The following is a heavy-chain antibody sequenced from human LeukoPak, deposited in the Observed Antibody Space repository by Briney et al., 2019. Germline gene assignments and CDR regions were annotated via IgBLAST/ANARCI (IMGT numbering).Heavy chain of an antibody. J-gene: IGHJ4*02. Sequence: PGGSLRLSCAASGFTFSDHYMDWVRQAPGEGLEWVGRIRNKANRYSTEYAASVKGRFTMTRDDSEKLLCLQMNSLKTEDTAVYYCVRPYGSGSFYTYFDHWGQGTLVTVSS. CDR2: IRNKANRYST. CDR3: VRPYGSGSFYTYFDH. V-gene: IGHV3-72*01. CDR1: GFTFSDHY. D-gene: IGHD3-10*01.